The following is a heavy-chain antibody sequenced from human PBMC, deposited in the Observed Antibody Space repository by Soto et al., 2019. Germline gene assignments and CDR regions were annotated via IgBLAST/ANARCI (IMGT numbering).Heavy chain of an antibody. CDR1: GFTFSHYW. CDR2: INNDGSEK. V-gene: IGHV3-7*03. D-gene: IGHD2-8*01. J-gene: IGHJ4*02. Sequence: DVQLVESGGDLVQPGGSLRLSCVASGFTFSHYWMSWVRQAPGRGLQWVATINNDGSEKYYADSVKGRFTISRDNARDSLYLQLTSLRAEDTAIYYCARGSNQDYWGQGTLVAVSS. CDR3: ARGSNQDY.